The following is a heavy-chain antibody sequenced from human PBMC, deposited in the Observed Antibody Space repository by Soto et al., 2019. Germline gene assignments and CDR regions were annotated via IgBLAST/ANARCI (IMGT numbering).Heavy chain of an antibody. CDR1: GFTFSSYG. J-gene: IGHJ2*01. D-gene: IGHD4-17*01. Sequence: QVQLVESGGGVVQPGRSLRLSCATSGFTFSSYGMHWVRQGPGKGLEWVAVIWYDGTNKYYADSVNGRFTISRDDFKNTLYLQMNSLRAEDTAVHYCARGPMTTVTTWGDWYFDLWGRGTLVTVSS. CDR2: IWYDGTNK. CDR3: ARGPMTTVTTWGDWYFDL. V-gene: IGHV3-33*01.